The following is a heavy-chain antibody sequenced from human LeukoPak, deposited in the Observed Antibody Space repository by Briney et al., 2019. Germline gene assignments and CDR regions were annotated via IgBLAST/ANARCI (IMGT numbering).Heavy chain of an antibody. V-gene: IGHV3-23*01. J-gene: IGHJ5*02. CDR2: ISGSGGST. D-gene: IGHD3-3*01. Sequence: HPGGSLRLSCAASGFTFSSYAMSWVRQAPGKGLEWVSAISGSGGSTYYADSVKGRFTISRDNSKNTLYLQMNSLRAEDTAVYYCAKDRGRQEGDFWSGYPSNRFDPWGQGTLVTVSS. CDR3: AKDRGRQEGDFWSGYPSNRFDP. CDR1: GFTFSSYA.